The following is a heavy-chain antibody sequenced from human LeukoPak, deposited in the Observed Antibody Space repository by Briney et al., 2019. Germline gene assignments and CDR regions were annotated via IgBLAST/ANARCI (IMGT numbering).Heavy chain of an antibody. CDR2: IYHTGST. CDR3: ARVRYCSGGSCNFDY. Sequence: SETLSLTCTISGGSVSDYYWSWIRQSPGKGLEWIGYIYHTGSTSYSPSLKSRVTISADTSKNQFSLKLSSVTAADTAVYYCARVRYCSGGSCNFDYWGQGTLVTVSS. CDR1: GGSVSDYY. V-gene: IGHV4-59*02. D-gene: IGHD2-15*01. J-gene: IGHJ4*02.